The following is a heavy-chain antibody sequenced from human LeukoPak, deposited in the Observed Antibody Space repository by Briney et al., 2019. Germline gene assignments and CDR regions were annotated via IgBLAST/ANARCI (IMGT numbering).Heavy chain of an antibody. CDR2: IYHSGST. CDR3: AARSRSFFDY. D-gene: IGHD1-26*01. V-gene: IGHV4-39*07. Sequence: SETLSLTCTVSGGSISSGGYYWGWIRQPPGKGLEWIGSIYHSGSTNYNPSLKSRVTISVDKSKNQFSLKLSSVTAADTAVYYCAARSRSFFDYWGQGTLVTVSS. CDR1: GGSISSGGYY. J-gene: IGHJ4*02.